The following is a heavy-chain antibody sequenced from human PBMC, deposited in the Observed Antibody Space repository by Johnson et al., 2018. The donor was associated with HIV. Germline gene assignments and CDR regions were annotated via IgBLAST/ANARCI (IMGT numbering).Heavy chain of an antibody. CDR1: GFIFNNFG. V-gene: IGHV3-30*02. D-gene: IGHD5-12*01. CDR3: AKGHSSGYPKDAFDL. J-gene: IGHJ3*01. CDR2: IRYDGAIT. Sequence: QVQLVESGGGVVQPGGSLRLSCAASGFIFNNFGMHWVRQAPGKGLEWVAFIRYDGAITYYLDSVKGRFTISRDNSKNTLYLQMNSLRTEDTAMYYCAKGHSSGYPKDAFDLWGRGTIVTVSS.